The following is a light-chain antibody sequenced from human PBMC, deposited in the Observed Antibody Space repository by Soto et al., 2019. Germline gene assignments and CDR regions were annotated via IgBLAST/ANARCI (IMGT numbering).Light chain of an antibody. J-gene: IGKJ1*01. CDR1: QSVSSSY. V-gene: IGKV3-20*01. Sequence: TQSPGTLSLSPGGRATLSFRASQSVSSSYLAWYQQKPGQAPRLLIYGASSRATGIPDRFSGSGSGTDFTLTISRLEPEDFAVYYCQQYGSSSWTFGQGTKVDI. CDR2: GAS. CDR3: QQYGSSSWT.